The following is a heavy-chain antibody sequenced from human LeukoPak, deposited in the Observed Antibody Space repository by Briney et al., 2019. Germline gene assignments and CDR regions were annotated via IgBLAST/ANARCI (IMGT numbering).Heavy chain of an antibody. J-gene: IGHJ4*02. D-gene: IGHD3-22*01. V-gene: IGHV4-4*07. CDR1: GGSISSYY. CDR3: ARAYDSGGFYYFDY. CDR2: IYTSGST. Sequence: PSEALSLTCTVSGGSISSYYWSWIRQPAGKGLERIGRIYTSGSTNYNPSLKSRVTMSVDTSKNQVSLKLSSVTAADTAVYYCARAYDSGGFYYFDYWGQGTLVTVSS.